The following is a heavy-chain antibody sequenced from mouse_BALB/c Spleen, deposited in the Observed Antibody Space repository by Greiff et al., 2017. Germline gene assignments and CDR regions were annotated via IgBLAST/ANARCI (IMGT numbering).Heavy chain of an antibody. CDR3: AKHKAYGNYGRWFAY. D-gene: IGHD2-1*01. Sequence: VMLVESGPGLVAPSQSLSITCTVSGFSLTDYGVSWIRQPPGKGLEWLGVIWGGGSTYYNSALKSRLSISKDNSKSQVFLKMNSLQTDDTAMYYCAKHKAYGNYGRWFAYWGQGTLVTVSA. CDR2: IWGGGST. CDR1: GFSLTDYG. V-gene: IGHV2-6-5*01. J-gene: IGHJ3*01.